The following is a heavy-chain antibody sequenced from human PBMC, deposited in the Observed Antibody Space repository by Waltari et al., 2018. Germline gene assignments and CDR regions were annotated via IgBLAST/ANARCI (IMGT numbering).Heavy chain of an antibody. J-gene: IGHJ5*01. D-gene: IGHD6-19*01. CDR3: ARDRIAVSGSPPLSYNWFDF. CDR2: IYSTGYT. CDR1: SDSFKTSS. Sequence: QVHLRESGPGLVKPSETLFLTCNVSSDSFKTSSWAWLRQSAGMRLEWIGRIYSTGYTRYNPSLESRVTISIDTSQNQISLRLTSVTVADTAVYFCARDRIAVSGSPPLSYNWFDFWGQGTRVAVSS. V-gene: IGHV4-4*07.